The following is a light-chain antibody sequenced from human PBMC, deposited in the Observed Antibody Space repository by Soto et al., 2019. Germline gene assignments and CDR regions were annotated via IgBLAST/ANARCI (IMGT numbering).Light chain of an antibody. CDR2: GAS. Sequence: DIQMTQSPSSLSASVGDRVTITCRASEDISNYLAWYQQKPGKVPKLLIYGASTLQSGVPSRFSCSGSGTAFTLTISSLQTEDVATYYCQNYNRAPWTFGQGTKVESK. V-gene: IGKV1-27*01. J-gene: IGKJ1*01. CDR1: EDISNY. CDR3: QNYNRAPWT.